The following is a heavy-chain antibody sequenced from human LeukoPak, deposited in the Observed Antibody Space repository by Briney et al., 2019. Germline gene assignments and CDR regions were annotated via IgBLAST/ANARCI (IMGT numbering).Heavy chain of an antibody. CDR3: AKRGVVIRVILVGFHREAYYFDS. J-gene: IGHJ4*02. CDR2: ISGSGGST. CDR1: GITLSNYG. Sequence: GGSLRLSCAVSGITLSNYGMSWVRQAPGKGVEWVAGISGSGGSTNYADSVKGRFTISRDNPTNTLFLQMNSLRAEDTAVYFCAKRGVVIRVILVGFHREAYYFDSWGQGALVTVSS. V-gene: IGHV3-23*01. D-gene: IGHD2-21*01.